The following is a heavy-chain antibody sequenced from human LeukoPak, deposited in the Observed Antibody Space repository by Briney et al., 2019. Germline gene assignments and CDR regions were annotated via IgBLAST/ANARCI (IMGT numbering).Heavy chain of an antibody. CDR1: GGSISSYY. J-gene: IGHJ5*02. D-gene: IGHD1-1*01. CDR2: ISYSGST. V-gene: IGHV4-59*01. CDR3: AREGTAGTNLNWFDP. Sequence: PSETLSLTCTVSGGSISSYYWGWIRQPPGKCMEWNGYISYSGSTNFNPSLKSRVTIPVDTSKNQFSLKLSSVTAADTAVYYCAREGTAGTNLNWFDPWGQGTLVTVSS.